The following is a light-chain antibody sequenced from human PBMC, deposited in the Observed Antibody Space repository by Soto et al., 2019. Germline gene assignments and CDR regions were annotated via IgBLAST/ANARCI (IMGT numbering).Light chain of an antibody. CDR2: DAS. V-gene: IGKV1-33*01. CDR3: HQYGKWPTET. Sequence: DIQMTQSPSSLSASIGDRVTITCQASQDISNYLNWYQQKPWKAHKLLXYDASNLETGVPSRFSGSGSGTEFTLTISSLQSEDFAVYYGHQYGKWPTETFGPGTKVDIK. J-gene: IGKJ3*01. CDR1: QDISNY.